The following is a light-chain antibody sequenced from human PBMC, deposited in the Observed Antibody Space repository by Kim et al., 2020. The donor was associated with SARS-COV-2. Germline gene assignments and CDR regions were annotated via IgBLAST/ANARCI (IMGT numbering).Light chain of an antibody. CDR1: SGTIGSNF. CDR3: QSFDDDNWV. J-gene: IGLJ3*02. Sequence: NFMLTQPQSVSESPGKTVTISCTRSSGTIGSNFVQWYQQRPGSAPTIVISEDDQRPSGVPERFSGSIDSSSNSASLTISGLKTEDEADYYCQSFDDDNWVFGGGTQLTVL. V-gene: IGLV6-57*04. CDR2: EDD.